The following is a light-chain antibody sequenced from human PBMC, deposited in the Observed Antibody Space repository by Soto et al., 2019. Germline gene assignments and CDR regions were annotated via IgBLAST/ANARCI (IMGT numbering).Light chain of an antibody. CDR1: QSVSSN. J-gene: IGKJ4*01. Sequence: DIFMTQSPATLSVSPVERATLSFRASQSVSSNLDWYQKKHGQAPRLLIYGASTRAAGIPARLSGSGHGTELTITISSMQYEDFEVYYCQQYNNWPLTFGGGTKVDIK. V-gene: IGKV3-15*01. CDR2: GAS. CDR3: QQYNNWPLT.